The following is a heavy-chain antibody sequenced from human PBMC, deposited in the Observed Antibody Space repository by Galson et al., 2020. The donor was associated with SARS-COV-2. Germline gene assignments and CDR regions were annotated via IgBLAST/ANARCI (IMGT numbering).Heavy chain of an antibody. CDR2: IYYSGST. J-gene: IGHJ4*02. CDR3: ARLIPNWYYFDY. Sequence: SETLSLTCTVSGGSISSYYWSWIRQPPGKGLEWIGYIYYSGSTNYNPSLKSRVTISVDTSKNQFSLKLSSVTAADTAVYYCARLIPNWYYFDYWGQGTLVTVSS. D-gene: IGHD1-1*01. CDR1: GGSISSYY. V-gene: IGHV4-59*08.